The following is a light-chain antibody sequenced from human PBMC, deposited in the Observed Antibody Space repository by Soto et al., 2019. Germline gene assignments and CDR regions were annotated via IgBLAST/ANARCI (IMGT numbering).Light chain of an antibody. Sequence: EIVMTQSPATLSVSPGERATLSCRASQSVSSNLAWYQHKPGQAPRLLIYGASTRATGIPARFSGSGSGTEFTLTLSSLQSEDFAVYYCQQYNDWPPTYTFGQGTKLETK. CDR3: QQYNDWPPTYT. CDR1: QSVSSN. CDR2: GAS. J-gene: IGKJ2*01. V-gene: IGKV3-15*01.